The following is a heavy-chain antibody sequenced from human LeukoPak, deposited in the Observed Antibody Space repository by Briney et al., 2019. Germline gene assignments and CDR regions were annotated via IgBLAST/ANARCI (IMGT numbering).Heavy chain of an antibody. J-gene: IGHJ4*02. CDR1: GFIFSSYA. CDR2: IYSGGST. CDR3: ARGTDSSGSTIDY. Sequence: GGSLRLSCAASGFIFSSYAMSWVRQAPGKGLEWVSVIYSGGSTYYADSVKGRFTISRDNSKNTLYLQMNSLRAEDTAVYYCARGTDSSGSTIDYWGQGTLVTVSS. D-gene: IGHD3-22*01. V-gene: IGHV3-53*01.